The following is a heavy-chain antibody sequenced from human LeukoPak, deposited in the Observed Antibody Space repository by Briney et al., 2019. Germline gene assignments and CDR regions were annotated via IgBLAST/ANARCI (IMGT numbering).Heavy chain of an antibody. V-gene: IGHV1-58*02. Sequence: ASVKVSCKASGFTFTSSAMQWVRQARGQRLEWIGWIVVGSGNTNYAQKFQERVAITRDMSTSTAYMELSSLRSEDTAVYYCAADGGDYGDYVFDYWGQGTMVTVSS. J-gene: IGHJ3*01. CDR3: AADGGDYGDYVFDY. CDR2: IVVGSGNT. D-gene: IGHD4-17*01. CDR1: GFTFTSSA.